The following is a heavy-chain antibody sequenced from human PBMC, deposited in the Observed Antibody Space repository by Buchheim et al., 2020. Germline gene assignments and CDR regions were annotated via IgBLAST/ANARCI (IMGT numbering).Heavy chain of an antibody. CDR3: ARSDWFDP. J-gene: IGHJ5*02. V-gene: IGHV3-74*01. Sequence: EVQLVESGGGLVQPGGSLRLSCAVSDFIFSSYWMHWVRQVPGKGLVWVSRINTDGRTTTYADSVKGRFTVSRDNAKNTLYLEMNSLRVEDTAVYHCARSDWFDPWGQGT. CDR2: INTDGRTT. CDR1: DFIFSSYW.